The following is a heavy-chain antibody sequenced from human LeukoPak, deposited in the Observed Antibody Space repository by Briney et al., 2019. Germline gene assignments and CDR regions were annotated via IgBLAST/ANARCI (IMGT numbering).Heavy chain of an antibody. Sequence: GRSLRLSCAASGCTFSSYGMHWVRQAPGKGLEWVANIKPDGDSYYVDSVKGRFTISRDNAKNSLYLQMNSLRAEDTAVYYCAREDGTFDYWGRGALVTVSS. J-gene: IGHJ4*02. D-gene: IGHD1-1*01. CDR2: IKPDGDS. CDR3: AREDGTFDY. V-gene: IGHV3-7*01. CDR1: GCTFSSYG.